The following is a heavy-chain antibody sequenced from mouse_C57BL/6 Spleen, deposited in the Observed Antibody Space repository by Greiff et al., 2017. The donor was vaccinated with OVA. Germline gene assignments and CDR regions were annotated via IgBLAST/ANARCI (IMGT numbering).Heavy chain of an antibody. V-gene: IGHV1-26*01. D-gene: IGHD1-1*01. CDR2: INPNNGGT. J-gene: IGHJ2*01. Sequence: EVQLQQSGPELVKPGASVKISCKASGYTFTDYYMNWVKQSHGKSLEWIGDINPNNGGTSYNQKFKGKATLTVDKSSSTAYMELRSLTSEDSAVYYCARKSYYGSGDFDYWGQGTTLTVSS. CDR1: GYTFTDYY. CDR3: ARKSYYGSGDFDY.